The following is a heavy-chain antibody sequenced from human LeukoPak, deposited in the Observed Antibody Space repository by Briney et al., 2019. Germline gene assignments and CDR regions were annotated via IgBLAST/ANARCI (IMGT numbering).Heavy chain of an antibody. V-gene: IGHV3-23*01. CDR1: GFTFSSYG. CDR3: AKADPLVGATGWDYFDY. D-gene: IGHD1-26*01. Sequence: GRSLRLSCAASGFTFSSYGMHWVRQAPGKGLEWVSAISGSGGSTYYADSVKGRFTISRDNSKNTLYLQMNSLRAEDTAVYYCAKADPLVGATGWDYFDYWGQGTLVTVSS. CDR2: ISGSGGST. J-gene: IGHJ4*02.